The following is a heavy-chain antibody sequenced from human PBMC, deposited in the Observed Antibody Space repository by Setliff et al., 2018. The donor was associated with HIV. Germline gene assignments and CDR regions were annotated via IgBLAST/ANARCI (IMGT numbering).Heavy chain of an antibody. CDR1: DGSRSGIH. CDR2: INFGGGT. J-gene: IGHJ4*02. D-gene: IGHD3-10*01. CDR3: VRQGLTMNRGVPAPILYYFDY. Sequence: LSLTCAVFDGSRSGIHWSWIRQPPGKGLEWIAEINFGGGTNHNPSLKSRVTFSADTSKNQFSLNLNSVTATDTAVYYCVRQGLTMNRGVPAPILYYFDYWGQGILVTVSS. V-gene: IGHV4-34*01.